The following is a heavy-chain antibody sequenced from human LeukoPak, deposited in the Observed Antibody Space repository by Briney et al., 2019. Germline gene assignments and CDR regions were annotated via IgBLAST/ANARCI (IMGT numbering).Heavy chain of an antibody. V-gene: IGHV1-2*02. CDR2: INPNSGGT. Sequence: GASVKVSCKASGCTFTGYYMHWVRQAPGQGLEWMGWINPNSGGTNYAQKFQGRVTMTRDTSISTAYMELSRLRSDDTAVYYCARGGWEPAAKNYYYMDVWGKGTTVTVSS. CDR1: GCTFTGYY. CDR3: ARGGWEPAAKNYYYMDV. D-gene: IGHD2-2*01. J-gene: IGHJ6*03.